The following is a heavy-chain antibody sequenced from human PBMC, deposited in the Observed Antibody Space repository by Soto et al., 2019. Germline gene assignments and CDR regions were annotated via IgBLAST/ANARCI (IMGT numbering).Heavy chain of an antibody. CDR1: GVSITTNWYW. CDR2: IYPSGTT. J-gene: IGHJ4*02. CDR3: ATYTAFAKYYFDY. V-gene: IGHV4-61*05. D-gene: IGHD1-20*01. Sequence: SETLSLTCAVSGVSITTNWYWWSWLRQPPGKGLEWIGYIYPSGTTIYNPYLNSRVTISADTSNNQFSLKLTSVTAADTAVYFCATYTAFAKYYFDYWGQGTLVTVSS.